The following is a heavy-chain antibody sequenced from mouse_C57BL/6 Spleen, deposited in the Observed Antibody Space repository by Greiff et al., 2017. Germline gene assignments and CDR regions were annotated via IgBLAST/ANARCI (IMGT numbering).Heavy chain of an antibody. CDR1: GYSITSGYY. CDR3: ARGSYSPLYFDV. Sequence: EVKLQESGPGLVKPSQSLSLTCSVTGYSITSGYYWNWIRQFPGNKLEWMGYISYDGSNNYNPSLKNRISITRDTSKNQFFLKLNSVTTEDTATYYCARGSYSPLYFDVWGTGTTVTVSS. V-gene: IGHV3-6*01. CDR2: ISYDGSN. J-gene: IGHJ1*03. D-gene: IGHD2-10*01.